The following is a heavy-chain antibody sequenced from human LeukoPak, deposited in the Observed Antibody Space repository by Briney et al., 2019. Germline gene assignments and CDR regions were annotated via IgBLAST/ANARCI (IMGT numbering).Heavy chain of an antibody. CDR1: GFSLRTSGMC. D-gene: IGHD3-10*01. J-gene: IGHJ4*02. Sequence: SGPALVKPTQTLTLTCTFSGFSLRTSGMCVSWIRQPPGKALEWLARIDWDDDKYYSTSLKTRLTISKDTSKNQVVLTMTNMDPVDTATYYCARGSSYYYGSGSWLFDYWGQGTLVTVSS. V-gene: IGHV2-70*11. CDR3: ARGSSYYYGSGSWLFDY. CDR2: IDWDDDK.